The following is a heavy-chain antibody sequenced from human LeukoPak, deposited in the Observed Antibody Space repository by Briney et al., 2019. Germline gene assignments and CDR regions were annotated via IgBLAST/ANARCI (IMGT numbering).Heavy chain of an antibody. J-gene: IGHJ6*02. CDR1: GFTFTSHN. D-gene: IGHD2-15*01. CDR2: ITSSSSYI. Sequence: PGGSLRLSCAASGFTFTSHNMNWVRQAPGKGLEWVSSITSSSSYIYYADSLKGRFTVSRDNAKNSLYLQMNSLRAEDTALYYCARDRGTYSHFYYGMDVWGQGTTVTVSS. V-gene: IGHV3-21*01. CDR3: ARDRGTYSHFYYGMDV.